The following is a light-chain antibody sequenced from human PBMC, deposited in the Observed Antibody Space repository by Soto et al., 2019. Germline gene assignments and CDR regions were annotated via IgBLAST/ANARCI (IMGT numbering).Light chain of an antibody. CDR1: QGINNY. Sequence: DVRMTQSPSSLSASVGYSVTITCRARQGINNYLAWYQQKPGKVPVLLIYSASTLKSGVPSRFSGRGAGTDFTLTISSLQPEDFATYYCQKYDRAPRTFGQGTKVDIK. CDR3: QKYDRAPRT. V-gene: IGKV1-27*01. J-gene: IGKJ1*01. CDR2: SAS.